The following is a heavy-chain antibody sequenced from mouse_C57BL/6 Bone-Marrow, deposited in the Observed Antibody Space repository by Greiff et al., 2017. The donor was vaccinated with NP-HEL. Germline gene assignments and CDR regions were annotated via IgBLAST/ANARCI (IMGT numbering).Heavy chain of an antibody. D-gene: IGHD1-1*01. CDR1: GFSLTSYA. V-gene: IGHV2-9-1*01. J-gene: IGHJ1*03. CDR2: IWTGGGT. CDR3: AGIHYYGSSYWYFDV. Sequence: QVQLQQSGPGLVAPSQSLSITCTVSGFSLTSYAISWVRQPPGKGLEWLGVIWTGGGTNSNSALQSRLSISKDNSKSQVFLKMNSLQTDDTARYYCAGIHYYGSSYWYFDVWGTGTTVTVSS.